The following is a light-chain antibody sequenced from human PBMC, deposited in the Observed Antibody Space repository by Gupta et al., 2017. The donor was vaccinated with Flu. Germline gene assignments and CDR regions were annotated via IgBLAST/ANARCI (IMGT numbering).Light chain of an antibody. CDR3: MQVLQVPRA. V-gene: IGKV2-28*01. CDR1: QSLLHSNGYIY. CDR2: LGS. Sequence: DVVMTQSPLSLSVTPGEPASISCRASQSLLHSNGYIYLDWYLQKPGQSPQLLIYLGSHRASGFPDRFSSSGSGTEFSLKISRVETEEVCVEYCMQVLQVPRAFGQGTKVEIK. J-gene: IGKJ1*01.